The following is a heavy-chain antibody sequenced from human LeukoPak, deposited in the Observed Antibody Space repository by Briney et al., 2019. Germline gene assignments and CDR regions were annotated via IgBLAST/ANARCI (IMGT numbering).Heavy chain of an antibody. V-gene: IGHV3-21*01. J-gene: IGHJ4*02. CDR2: ISSSSSYI. D-gene: IGHD6-13*01. CDR1: GFTFSSYS. Sequence: GGSLRLSCAASGFTFSSYSMNWVRQAPGKGLEWVSSISSSSSYIYYADSVKGRFTISRDNAKNSLYLQMNSLRSEDTAVYYCARPYIAAAGFSDYWGQGTLVTVSS. CDR3: ARPYIAAAGFSDY.